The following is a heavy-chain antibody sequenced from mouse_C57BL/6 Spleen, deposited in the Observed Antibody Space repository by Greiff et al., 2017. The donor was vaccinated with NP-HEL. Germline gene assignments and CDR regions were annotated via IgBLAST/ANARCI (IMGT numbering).Heavy chain of an antibody. J-gene: IGHJ2*01. CDR2: IYPGDGDT. D-gene: IGHD3-2*02. CDR3: ATAQATSVYFDY. Sequence: VQLQQSGPELVKPGASVKISCKASGYAFSSSWMNWVKQRPGKGLEWIGRIYPGDGDTNYNGKFKGKATLTADKSSSTAYMQLSSLTSEDSAVYFCATAQATSVYFDYWGQGTTLTVSS. CDR1: GYAFSSSW. V-gene: IGHV1-82*01.